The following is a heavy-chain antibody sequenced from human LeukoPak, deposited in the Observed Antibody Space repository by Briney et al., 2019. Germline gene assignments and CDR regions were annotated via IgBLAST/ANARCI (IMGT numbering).Heavy chain of an antibody. D-gene: IGHD2-2*01. CDR3: ARADIVVVPAAMQDYYYYGMDV. J-gene: IGHJ6*04. CDR2: IIPIFGTA. V-gene: IGHV1-69*06. Sequence: ASVKVSCKASGGTFSSYAISWVRQVPGQGLEWMGGIIPIFGTANYAQKFQGRVTITADKSTSTAYMELSSLRSEDTAVYYCARADIVVVPAAMQDYYYYGMDVWGKGTTVTVSS. CDR1: GGTFSSYA.